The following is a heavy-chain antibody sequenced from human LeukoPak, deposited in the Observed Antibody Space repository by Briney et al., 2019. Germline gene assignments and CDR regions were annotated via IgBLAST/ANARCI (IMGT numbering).Heavy chain of an antibody. D-gene: IGHD1-26*01. V-gene: IGHV4-4*07. J-gene: IGHJ4*02. CDR3: ARDKGVERLGGVYFDS. CDR2: IHHGGAT. Sequence: PSETLSLTCTVSGDSLNTYYWDWIRQPAGKGLEWIGRIHHGGATNYNPSLKSRVTMSVDTSKNQFSLILRSVTAADTAVYYCARDKGVERLGGVYFDSWGQGTLVIVSS. CDR1: GDSLNTYY.